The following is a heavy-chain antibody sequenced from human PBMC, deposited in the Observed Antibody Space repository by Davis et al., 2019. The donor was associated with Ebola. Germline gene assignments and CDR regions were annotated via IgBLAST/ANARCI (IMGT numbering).Heavy chain of an antibody. CDR3: AKDRVEEYSSSSKAFDI. J-gene: IGHJ3*02. D-gene: IGHD6-6*01. CDR2: ISWNSGSI. CDR1: GFTFDDYA. V-gene: IGHV3-9*01. Sequence: PGGSLRLSCAASGFTFDDYAMHWVRQAPGKGLEWVSGISWNSGSIGYADSVKGRFTISRDNAKNSLYLQMNSLRAEDTALYYCAKDRVEEYSSSSKAFDIWGQGTMVTVSS.